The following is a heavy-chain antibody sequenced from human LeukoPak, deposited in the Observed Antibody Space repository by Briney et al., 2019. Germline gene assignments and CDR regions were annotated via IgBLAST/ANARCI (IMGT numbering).Heavy chain of an antibody. V-gene: IGHV3-30*02. CDR2: IRYDGSNK. CDR1: GFTFSSYA. CDR3: AKSGVGAISGPDTEVDY. Sequence: GGSLRLSCAASGFTFSSYAMHWVRQAPGKGLEWVTFIRYDGSNKYYADSVKGRFTISRDNSKNTLYLQMNSLRAEDTAVYYCAKSGVGAISGPDTEVDYWGQGTLVTVSS. J-gene: IGHJ4*02. D-gene: IGHD1-26*01.